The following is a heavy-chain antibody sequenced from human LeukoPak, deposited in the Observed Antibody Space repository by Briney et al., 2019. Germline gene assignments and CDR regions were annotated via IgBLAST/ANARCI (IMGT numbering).Heavy chain of an antibody. Sequence: SETLSLTCTVSGGSISSGGYYWSWIRQHPGKGLEWIGYIYYSGSTYYNPSLKSRVTISVDTSKNQFSLKLSSVTAADTAVYYCARGDYDSSGYYYGPIDYWGQGTLVTVSS. CDR3: ARGDYDSSGYYYGPIDY. D-gene: IGHD3-22*01. J-gene: IGHJ4*02. CDR2: IYYSGST. V-gene: IGHV4-31*03. CDR1: GGSISSGGYY.